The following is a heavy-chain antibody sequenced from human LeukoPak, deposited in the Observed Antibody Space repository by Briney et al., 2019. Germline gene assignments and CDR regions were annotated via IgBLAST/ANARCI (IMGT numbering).Heavy chain of an antibody. CDR2: ISASGTII. V-gene: IGHV3-11*04. J-gene: IGHJ5*02. CDR3: AREGVDP. CDR1: GFTFSDYA. Sequence: GGSLRLSCAASGFTFSDYAIHWVRQAPGKGLEWVSYISASGTIIYYADSVKGRFTISRDNAKNSLYLQMNSLRAEDTAVYYCAREGVDPWGQGTLVTVSS.